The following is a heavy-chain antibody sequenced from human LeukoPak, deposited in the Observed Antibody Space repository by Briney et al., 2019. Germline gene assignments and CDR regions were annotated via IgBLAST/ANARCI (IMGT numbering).Heavy chain of an antibody. V-gene: IGHV3-53*01. D-gene: IGHD2-21*02. CDR2: IYSDGRT. J-gene: IGHJ4*02. Sequence: PGGSLRLSCAASGLTVSTDYMSWVRQAPGKGLEWVSVIYSDGRTYYTDSVKGRFTISRDNSNNTLYLQMNSLRAEDTAVYYCARGGGAFCGSDCHRNFDYWGQGTPVTVSS. CDR1: GLTVSTDY. CDR3: ARGGGAFCGSDCHRNFDY.